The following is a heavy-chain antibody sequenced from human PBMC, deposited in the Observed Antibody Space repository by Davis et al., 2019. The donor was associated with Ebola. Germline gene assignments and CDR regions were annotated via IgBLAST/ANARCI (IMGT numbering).Heavy chain of an antibody. CDR3: ARGLYCSNTSCFYYSFYGMDV. V-gene: IGHV4-34*01. CDR2: VNDSGST. Sequence: SETLSLTCTVSGGSFSGYFWSWIRQPPGKGLEWIGEVNDSGSTDYNPSLKSRVTMSADTSKNHFSLKMRSVTAADTAVYYCARGLYCSNTSCFYYSFYGMDVWGQGITVTVSS. CDR1: GGSFSGYF. J-gene: IGHJ6*02. D-gene: IGHD2-2*01.